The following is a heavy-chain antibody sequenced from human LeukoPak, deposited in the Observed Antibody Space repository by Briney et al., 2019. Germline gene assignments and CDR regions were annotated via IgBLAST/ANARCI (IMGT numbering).Heavy chain of an antibody. Sequence: SETLSLTCTVSGGSISSYYWSWIRQPPGKGLEWIGYIYYSGSTNYNPSLKSRVTISVDTSKNQFSLKLSSVTAADTAVYYCARDDSSGWYDYWGQGTLVTVFS. CDR2: IYYSGST. D-gene: IGHD3-22*01. V-gene: IGHV4-59*01. J-gene: IGHJ4*02. CDR3: ARDDSSGWYDY. CDR1: GGSISSYY.